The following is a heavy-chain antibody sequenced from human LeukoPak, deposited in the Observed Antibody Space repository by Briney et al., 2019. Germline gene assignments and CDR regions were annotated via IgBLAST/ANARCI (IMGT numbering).Heavy chain of an antibody. D-gene: IGHD3-3*02. V-gene: IGHV1-2*02. CDR2: VNANSGGT. Sequence: ASVKVSCKASGYTFTTYAMNWVRQAPGQWLEWMGWVNANSGGTNYAQKFQGRVTMTRDTSISTAYMELSRLRSDDTAVYYCARSAPFLEWLLFVSEPNYYMDVWGKGTTVTVSS. CDR3: ARSAPFLEWLLFVSEPNYYMDV. CDR1: GYTFTTYA. J-gene: IGHJ6*03.